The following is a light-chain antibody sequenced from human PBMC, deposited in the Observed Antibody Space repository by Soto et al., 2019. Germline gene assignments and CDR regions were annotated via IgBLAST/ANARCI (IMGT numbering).Light chain of an antibody. Sequence: EIVLPQSPGTLSLSPGERATLSCRASQNINSDYFAWYQQKPGQAPRLLIFGASTRATGIPARFSGSGSGTEFTLTISSLQSEDFAVYDCQQYNNWPRTFGQGTKVDIK. V-gene: IGKV3-15*01. CDR1: QNINSD. CDR2: GAS. J-gene: IGKJ1*01. CDR3: QQYNNWPRT.